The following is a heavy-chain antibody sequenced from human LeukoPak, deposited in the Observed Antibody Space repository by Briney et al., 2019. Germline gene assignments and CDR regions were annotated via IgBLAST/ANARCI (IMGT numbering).Heavy chain of an antibody. J-gene: IGHJ3*02. CDR1: GFTFDDYA. D-gene: IGHD3-3*01. V-gene: IGHV3-9*01. CDR2: ISWNCGSI. Sequence: GRSLRLSCAASGFTFDDYAMHWVRQAPGKGLEWVSGISWNCGSIGYADSVKGRFTISRDNPKNSRYLKRNGLRAEDTAFYNCAKCRLEGLFPGDTFDICGQGKMVILSS. CDR3: AKCRLEGLFPGDTFDI.